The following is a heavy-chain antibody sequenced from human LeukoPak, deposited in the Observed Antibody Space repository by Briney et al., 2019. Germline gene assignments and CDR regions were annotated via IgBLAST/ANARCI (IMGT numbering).Heavy chain of an antibody. V-gene: IGHV3-73*01. CDR1: GFTFSGSA. CDR2: IRSKANNYAT. D-gene: IGHD2-2*01. J-gene: IGHJ5*02. CDR3: TAGHPSAENCFDP. Sequence: GGPLILSCAASGFTFSGSAMQWVRRASGKGEELVGRIRSKANNYATTYAAAVRGRFTISRDDSENTAYLQMNSLKTEDTAVYYCTAGHPSAENCFDPWVQGTLVTVSS.